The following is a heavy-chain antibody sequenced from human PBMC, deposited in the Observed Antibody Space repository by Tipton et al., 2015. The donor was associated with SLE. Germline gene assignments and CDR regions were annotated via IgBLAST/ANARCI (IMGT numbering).Heavy chain of an antibody. CDR3: ARDLYYNSTLDI. V-gene: IGHV4-61*09. D-gene: IGHD3-22*01. CDR2: ISSSGGT. J-gene: IGHJ3*02. CDR1: GCSISRGSYY. Sequence: TLSLTCTVSGCSISRGSYYWIWIRQPAGKGLEWIGHISSSGGTNYNTYLKSRVTISVDTSKNQFSLKLSSVTAADTAVYYCARDLYYNSTLDICGQGKMVTVSS.